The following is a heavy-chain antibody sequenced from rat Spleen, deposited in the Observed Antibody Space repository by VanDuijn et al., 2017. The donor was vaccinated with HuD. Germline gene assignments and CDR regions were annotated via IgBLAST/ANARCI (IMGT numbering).Heavy chain of an antibody. J-gene: IGHJ3*01. CDR2: ISYDGSST. V-gene: IGHV5-7*01. CDR3: ARHELPGYNWFAY. D-gene: IGHD1-4*01. Sequence: EVQLVESDGGLVQPGRSLKLSCAASGFTFSDYYMAWVRQAPTKGLAWVATISYDGSSTYYRDSVKGRFTISRDNAKSTLYLQMDSLRSEDTATYYCARHELPGYNWFAYWGQGTLVTVSS. CDR1: GFTFSDYY.